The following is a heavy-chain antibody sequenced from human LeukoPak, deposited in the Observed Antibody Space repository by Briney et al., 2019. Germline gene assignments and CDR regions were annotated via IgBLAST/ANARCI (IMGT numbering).Heavy chain of an antibody. D-gene: IGHD6-13*01. CDR3: AREGIAAAGNQGAPGWFDP. CDR1: GFTFSSYA. V-gene: IGHV3-30*01. CDR2: ISYDGSIK. J-gene: IGHJ5*02. Sequence: GGSLRLSCAASGFTFSSYAMHWVRQAPGKGLEWVAVISYDGSIKYYADSVKGRFTISRDNSKNTLYLQMNSLRAEDTAVYYCAREGIAAAGNQGAPGWFDPWGQGTLVTVSS.